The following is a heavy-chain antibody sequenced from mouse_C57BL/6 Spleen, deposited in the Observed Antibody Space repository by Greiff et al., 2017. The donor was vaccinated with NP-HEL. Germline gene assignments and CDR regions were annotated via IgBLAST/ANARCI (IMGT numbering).Heavy chain of an antibody. J-gene: IGHJ4*01. CDR1: GYTFTSYW. CDR3: ARVYYGISSHAMDY. Sequence: VQLQQSGAELVTPGASVKLSCKASGYTFTSYWMQWVKQRPGQGLEWIGEIDPSDSYTNYNQKFKGKATLTVDTSSSKAYMQLSSLTSEDSADYYGARVYYGISSHAMDYWGQGASVTDSS. V-gene: IGHV1-50*01. D-gene: IGHD1-1*01. CDR2: IDPSDSYT.